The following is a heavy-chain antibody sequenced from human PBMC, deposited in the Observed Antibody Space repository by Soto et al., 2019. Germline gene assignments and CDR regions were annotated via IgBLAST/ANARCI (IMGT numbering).Heavy chain of an antibody. V-gene: IGHV4-59*01. J-gene: IGHJ3*02. CDR2: IYYSGST. D-gene: IGHD2-2*02. CDR3: AGEGGYCSSTSCYTVSSDAFDI. Sequence: PSETLSLTCTVSGGSISSYYWSWIRQPPGKGLEWIGYIYYSGSTNYNPSLKSRVTISVDTSKNQFSLKLSSVTAADTAVYYCAGEGGYCSSTSCYTVSSDAFDIWGQGTMVT. CDR1: GGSISSYY.